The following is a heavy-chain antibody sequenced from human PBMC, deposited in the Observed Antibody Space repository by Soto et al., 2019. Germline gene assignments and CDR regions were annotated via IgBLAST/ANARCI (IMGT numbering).Heavy chain of an antibody. CDR3: ARGDSGYYDSSGYYSY. V-gene: IGHV4-31*03. Sequence: QVQLQESGPGLVKPSQTLSLTCTVSGGSISSGGYYWSWIRQHPGKGLEWIGYIYYSGSTYYNPSLKSRVNISGDTSKNQFSLKLSSVTAADTAVYYCARGDSGYYDSSGYYSYWGQGTLVTVSS. CDR2: IYYSGST. D-gene: IGHD3-22*01. CDR1: GGSISSGGYY. J-gene: IGHJ4*02.